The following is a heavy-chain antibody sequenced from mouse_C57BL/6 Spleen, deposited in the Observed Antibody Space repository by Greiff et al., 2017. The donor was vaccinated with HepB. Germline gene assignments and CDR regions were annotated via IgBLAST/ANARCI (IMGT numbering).Heavy chain of an antibody. Sequence: EVKVVESGGGLVQPGGSLKLSCAASGFTFSDYYMYWVRQTPEKRLEWVAYISNGGGSTYYPDTVKGRFTISRDNAKNTLYLQMSRLKSEDTAMYYCARHGYDYDGLFAYWGQGTLVTVSA. CDR1: GFTFSDYY. CDR2: ISNGGGST. D-gene: IGHD2-4*01. V-gene: IGHV5-12*01. J-gene: IGHJ3*01. CDR3: ARHGYDYDGLFAY.